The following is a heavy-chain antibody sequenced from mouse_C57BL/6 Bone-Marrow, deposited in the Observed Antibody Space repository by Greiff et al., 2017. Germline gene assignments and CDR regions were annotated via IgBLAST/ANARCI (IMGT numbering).Heavy chain of an antibody. CDR1: GYTFTDYY. J-gene: IGHJ4*01. CDR2: INPYNGGT. D-gene: IGHD2-12*01. V-gene: IGHV1-19*01. Sequence: LQQSGPVLVKPGASVKMSCKASGYTFTDYYMNWVKQSHGKSLEWIGVINPYNGGTSYNQKFKGKATLTVDKSSSTAYMELNSLTSEDSSVYYCAYSFYAMDYWGQGTSVTVSS. CDR3: AYSFYAMDY.